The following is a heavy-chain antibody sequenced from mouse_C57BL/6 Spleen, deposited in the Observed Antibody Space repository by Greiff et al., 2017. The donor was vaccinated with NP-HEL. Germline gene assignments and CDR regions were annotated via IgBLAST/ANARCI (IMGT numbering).Heavy chain of an antibody. V-gene: IGHV1-50*01. D-gene: IGHD2-2*01. CDR1: GYTFTSYW. CDR2: IDPSDSYT. Sequence: QVQLQQPGAELVKPGASVKLSCKASGYTFTSYWMQWVKQRPGQGLEWIGAIDPSDSYTNYNQKFKGKATLTVDTSSSTAYMQLSSLTSEDSAVYYCARSGGYHYFDYWGQGTTLTVSS. CDR3: ARSGGYHYFDY. J-gene: IGHJ2*01.